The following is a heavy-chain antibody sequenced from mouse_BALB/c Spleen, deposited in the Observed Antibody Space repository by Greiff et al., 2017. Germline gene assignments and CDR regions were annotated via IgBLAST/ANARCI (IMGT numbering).Heavy chain of an antibody. Sequence: EVKLQESGGGLVQPGGSLRLSCATSGFTFTDYYMSWVRQPPGKALEWLGFIRNKANGYTTEYSASVKGRFTISRDNSQSILYLQMNTLRAEDSATYYCARDQDYAMDYWGQGTSVTVSS. CDR3: ARDQDYAMDY. CDR2: IRNKANGYTT. J-gene: IGHJ4*01. V-gene: IGHV7-3*02. CDR1: GFTFTDYY.